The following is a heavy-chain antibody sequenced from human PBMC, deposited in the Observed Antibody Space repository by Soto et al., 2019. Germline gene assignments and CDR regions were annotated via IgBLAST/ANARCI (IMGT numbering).Heavy chain of an antibody. CDR2: IYYSGST. CDR3: ARGRTGGSGTLPTLHYYYYGMDV. J-gene: IGHJ6*02. CDR1: GGSISSYY. V-gene: IGHV4-59*01. Sequence: SETLSLTCTVSGGSISSYYWSWIRQPPGKGLEWIGYIYYSGSTNYNPSLKSRVTISVDTSKNQFSLKLSSVTAADTAVYYCARGRTGGSGTLPTLHYYYYGMDVWGQGTTVTVSS. D-gene: IGHD3-10*01.